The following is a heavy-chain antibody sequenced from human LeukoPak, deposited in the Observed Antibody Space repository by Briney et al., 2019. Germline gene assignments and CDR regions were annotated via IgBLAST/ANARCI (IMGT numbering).Heavy chain of an antibody. Sequence: GGSLRLSCAASGFTFSTYAMSWVRQAPGKGLEWVSAISGSGGTTHYADSVKGRFTISRDNSKNTLYLQMNSLRAEDTAIYYFAKEITTIYAYFDYWGQGTLVTVSS. J-gene: IGHJ4*02. CDR3: AKEITTIYAYFDY. CDR1: GFTFSTYA. V-gene: IGHV3-23*01. CDR2: ISGSGGTT. D-gene: IGHD3-22*01.